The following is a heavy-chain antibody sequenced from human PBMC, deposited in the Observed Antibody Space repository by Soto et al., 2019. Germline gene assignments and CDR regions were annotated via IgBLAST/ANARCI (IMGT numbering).Heavy chain of an antibody. D-gene: IGHD2-15*01. V-gene: IGHV4-39*07. J-gene: IGHJ5*02. CDR2: IYYSGST. CDR1: GGSISSSSYY. Sequence: PSETLSLTCTVSGGSISSSSYYWGWIRQPPGKGLEWIGSIYYSGSTYYNPSLKGRVTISVDKSNNQFSLTLKYVTAADTAVYYCATLPPRIEVTVLPIPTWGQGTLVTVSS. CDR3: ATLPPRIEVTVLPIPT.